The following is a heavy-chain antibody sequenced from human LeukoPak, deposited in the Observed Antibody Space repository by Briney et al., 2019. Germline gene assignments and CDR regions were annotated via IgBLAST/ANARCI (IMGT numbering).Heavy chain of an antibody. J-gene: IGHJ4*02. CDR2: IYYSGST. D-gene: IGHD3-22*01. CDR3: ARGLPYYYDSSGYKPY. V-gene: IGHV4-39*07. Sequence: PSETLSLTCNVSGVSISSSSYYWGWIRQPPGKGLEWIGSIYYSGSTYYNPSLKSRVTISVDTSKNQFSLKLSSVTAADTAVYYCARGLPYYYDSSGYKPYWGQGTLVTVSS. CDR1: GVSISSSSYY.